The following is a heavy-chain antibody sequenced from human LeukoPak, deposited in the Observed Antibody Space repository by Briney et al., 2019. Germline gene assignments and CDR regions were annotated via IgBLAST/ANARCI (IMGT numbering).Heavy chain of an antibody. CDR2: IYPGDSDT. V-gene: IGHV5-51*01. CDR3: ARQPFREGYYFDY. J-gene: IGHJ4*02. Sequence: GESLKISCKGSGYSFTNYWVGWVRQMPGKGLEWVGIIYPGDSDTRYSPSFQGHVTISADKSTSTTYLQWSSLKASDTAMYYCARQPFREGYYFDYWGQGTLVTVSS. CDR1: GYSFTNYW. D-gene: IGHD3-16*01.